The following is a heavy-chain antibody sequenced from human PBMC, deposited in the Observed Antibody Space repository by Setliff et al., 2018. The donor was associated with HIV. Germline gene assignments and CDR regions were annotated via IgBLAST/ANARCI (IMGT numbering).Heavy chain of an antibody. CDR2: ILYGGTT. CDR1: GGSVGSRNYY. D-gene: IGHD6-19*01. Sequence: SETLSLTCAVSGGSVGSRNYYWGWIRQPPGKGLEWIGNILYGGTTYYTPSLKSRVSISVDTSRNQFSLRLNSVTAADTAMFYCAGQHTFSSGWYSVAGDNYYYMDVWGKGTTVTVSS. V-gene: IGHV4-39*01. J-gene: IGHJ6*03. CDR3: AGQHTFSSGWYSVAGDNYYYMDV.